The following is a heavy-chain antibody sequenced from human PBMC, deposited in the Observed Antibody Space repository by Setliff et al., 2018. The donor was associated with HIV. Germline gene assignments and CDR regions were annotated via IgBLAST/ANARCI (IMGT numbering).Heavy chain of an antibody. J-gene: IGHJ4*02. V-gene: IGHV1-2*02. CDR1: GYTFTSYY. Sequence: ASVKVSCKASGYTFTSYYMHWVRQAPGQGLEWMGWINPNSGGTNYAQKFQGRVTMTRDTSTSTVYMDLSSLRSEDTAVYYCAWTQDGPGGNYFDHWGQGTLVTVSS. CDR3: AWTQDGPGGNYFDH. CDR2: INPNSGGT.